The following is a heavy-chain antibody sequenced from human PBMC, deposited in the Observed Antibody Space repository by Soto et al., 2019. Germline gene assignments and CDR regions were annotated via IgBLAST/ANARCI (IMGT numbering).Heavy chain of an antibody. CDR2: ISAYNGNT. D-gene: IGHD6-19*01. CDR3: ARGGRMKVAGSYGMDV. J-gene: IGHJ6*02. V-gene: IGHV1-18*01. CDR1: GYTFTSYG. Sequence: QVQLVQSGAEVKKPGASVKVSCKASGYTFTSYGISWVRQAPGQGLEWMGWISAYNGNTNYAQKLQGRVTMTTDTSTSTDNMELRRMRSDDTDVYECARGGRMKVAGSYGMDVWGQGTPVTVSS.